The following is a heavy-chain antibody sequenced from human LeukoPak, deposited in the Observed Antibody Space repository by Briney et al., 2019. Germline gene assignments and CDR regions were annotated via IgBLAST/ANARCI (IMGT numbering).Heavy chain of an antibody. CDR3: AKDHAVAGTSNWFDP. Sequence: VASVKLSCKASGYTFTGYYMHWVRQAPGKGLEWMGRINPNSGGTNYAQKFQGRVTMTRDTSISTAYMELSRLRSDDTAVYDCAKDHAVAGTSNWFDPWGQGTLVTVSS. D-gene: IGHD6-19*01. J-gene: IGHJ5*02. CDR1: GYTFTGYY. V-gene: IGHV1-2*06. CDR2: INPNSGGT.